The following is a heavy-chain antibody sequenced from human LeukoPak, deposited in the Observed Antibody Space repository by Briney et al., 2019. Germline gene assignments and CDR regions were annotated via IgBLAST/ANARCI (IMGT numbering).Heavy chain of an antibody. J-gene: IGHJ5*02. Sequence: PSETLSLTCTVSGTSITSYHWSWIRQPPGKGLEWIGSYSGSTSYNPSLKSRVTISVDTSKNQFSLKLSSVTAADTAVYYCARHEAWFDPWGQGTLVTVSS. CDR3: ARHEAWFDP. CDR2: YSGST. V-gene: IGHV4-59*08. CDR1: GTSITSYH.